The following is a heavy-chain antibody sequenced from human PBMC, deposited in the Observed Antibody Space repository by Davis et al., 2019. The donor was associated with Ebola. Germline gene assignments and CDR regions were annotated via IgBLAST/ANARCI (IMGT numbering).Heavy chain of an antibody. CDR1: GYSFTSYW. J-gene: IGHJ4*02. V-gene: IGHV5-10-1*01. CDR2: IDPSDSYT. Sequence: GESLKISCKGSGYSFTSYWISWVRQMPGKGLEWMGRIDPSDSYTNYSPSFQGHVTSSADKSISTAYLQWSSLKASDTAMYYCARSRSFFWSGYSAFDYWGQGTLVTVSS. CDR3: ARSRSFFWSGYSAFDY. D-gene: IGHD3-3*01.